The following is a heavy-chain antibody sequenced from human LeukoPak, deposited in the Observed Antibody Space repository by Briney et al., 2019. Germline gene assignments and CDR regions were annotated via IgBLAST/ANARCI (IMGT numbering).Heavy chain of an antibody. Sequence: SQTLSLTCTVSGGSISSGDYYWSWIRQPPGKGLEWIGSIYYSGSTYYNPSLKSRVTISVDTSKNQFSLKLSSVTAADAAVYSCARYIWGSYPTFEDYWGQGTLVTVSS. J-gene: IGHJ4*02. D-gene: IGHD3-16*02. CDR2: IYYSGST. CDR3: ARYIWGSYPTFEDY. CDR1: GGSISSGDYY. V-gene: IGHV4-30-4*08.